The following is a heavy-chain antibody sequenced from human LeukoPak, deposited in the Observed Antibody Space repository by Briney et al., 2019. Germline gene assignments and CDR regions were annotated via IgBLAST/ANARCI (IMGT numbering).Heavy chain of an antibody. D-gene: IGHD5-18*01. V-gene: IGHV1-46*01. Sequence: GASVKVSCKASGYTFTSYYMHWVRQAPGQGLEWMGITNPSGGSTSYAQKFQGRLTMTRDTSTSTAYMELSSLRSEDTAVYYCARVRSGYSYGSYYFDYWGQGTLVTVSS. CDR3: ARVRSGYSYGSYYFDY. CDR1: GYTFTSYY. J-gene: IGHJ4*02. CDR2: TNPSGGST.